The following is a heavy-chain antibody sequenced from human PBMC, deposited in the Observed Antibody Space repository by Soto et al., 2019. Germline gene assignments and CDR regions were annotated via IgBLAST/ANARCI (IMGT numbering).Heavy chain of an antibody. Sequence: SETLSLTCAVYGGSFSGYYWSWIRQPPWKGLEWIGEINHSGSTNYNPSLKSRVTISVDTSKNQFSLKLSSVTAADTAVYYCARAKVYDFWSGYSDFDYWGQGTLVTV. V-gene: IGHV4-34*01. D-gene: IGHD3-3*01. CDR2: INHSGST. J-gene: IGHJ4*02. CDR3: ARAKVYDFWSGYSDFDY. CDR1: GGSFSGYY.